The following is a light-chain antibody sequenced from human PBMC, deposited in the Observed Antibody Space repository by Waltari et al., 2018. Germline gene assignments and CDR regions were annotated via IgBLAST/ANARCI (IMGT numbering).Light chain of an antibody. CDR1: QSISSW. V-gene: IGKV1-5*03. CDR2: KAS. J-gene: IGKJ2*01. CDR3: QQYNSYPYT. Sequence: DVQMTQSPSTLSASVGDRVTITCRASQSISSWLAWYQQKPGKAPKLLIYKASSLESGVPSRFSGSGSGTEFTLTISSLQPDDFATYYCQQYNSYPYTFGQGTKLEIK.